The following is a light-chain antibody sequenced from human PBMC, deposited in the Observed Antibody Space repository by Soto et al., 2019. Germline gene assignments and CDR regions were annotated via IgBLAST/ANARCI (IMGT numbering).Light chain of an antibody. V-gene: IGKV3-15*01. J-gene: IGKJ1*01. CDR1: QSVSSN. CDR2: AAS. Sequence: EIVMTQSPATLSVARGERATLSCRASQSVSSNLAWYQQKPGQAPRLLIYAASTRPTGIPARFSGSGSGTEFTLTISSLQSEDFAVYYCQQYNNWPWTFGQGTKVEIK. CDR3: QQYNNWPWT.